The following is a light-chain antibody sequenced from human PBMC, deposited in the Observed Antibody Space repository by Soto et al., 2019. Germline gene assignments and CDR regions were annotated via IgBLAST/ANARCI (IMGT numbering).Light chain of an antibody. J-gene: IGLJ1*01. CDR1: SSDVGGNKY. V-gene: IGLV2-14*01. CDR2: QVS. CDR3: TSSTSDSLYV. Sequence: QSALTQPASVSGSPGQSITISCTGTSSDVGGNKYVSWYQQHPGKAPKLLINQVSNRPSGVSNRFSGSKSGNTASLTISGLLAEDEADYFCTSSTSDSLYVFGTGAKVTGL.